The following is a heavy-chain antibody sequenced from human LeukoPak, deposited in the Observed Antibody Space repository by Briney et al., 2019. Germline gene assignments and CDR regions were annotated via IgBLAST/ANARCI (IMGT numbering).Heavy chain of an antibody. CDR1: GYTFTSYY. D-gene: IGHD3-22*01. J-gene: IGHJ4*02. Sequence: VASVKVSCKASGYTFTSYYMHWVRQAPGQGLEWMGIINPSGGSTSYAQKFQGWVTMTRDTSISTAYMELSRLRSDDTAVYYCARGVRLVDDSSGPYTIWGQGTLVTVSS. V-gene: IGHV1-46*01. CDR2: INPSGGST. CDR3: ARGVRLVDDSSGPYTI.